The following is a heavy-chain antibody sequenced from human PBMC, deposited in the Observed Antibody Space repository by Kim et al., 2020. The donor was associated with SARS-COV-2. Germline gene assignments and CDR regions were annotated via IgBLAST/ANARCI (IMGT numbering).Heavy chain of an antibody. CDR1: GFSVSNYW. Sequence: GGSLRLSCAASGFSVSNYWKNWVRHAPGKGLVWVSRISSDGRYTHYADSVKGRFTLSRDNAENTLFLQMNSLRAEDTAVYYCARGMFSSGFDVWGQGTTGTVSS. J-gene: IGHJ6*02. CDR2: ISSDGRYT. V-gene: IGHV3-74*01. CDR3: ARGMFSSGFDV. D-gene: IGHD3-10*02.